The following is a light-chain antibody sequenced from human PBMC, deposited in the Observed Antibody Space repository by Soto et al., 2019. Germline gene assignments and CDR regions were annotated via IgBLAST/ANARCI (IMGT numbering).Light chain of an antibody. V-gene: IGLV2-8*01. CDR1: SSDVGGYNY. Sequence: QSVLTQPPSASGSPGQSVTISCTGTSSDVGGYNYVSWYQQHPGKAPKLMIYEVTKRPSGVPDRFSGSKSGNTASLTVSGLQAEDEAAYYCSSYAGSNIFDVFGTGTKVTVL. CDR2: EVT. CDR3: SSYAGSNIFDV. J-gene: IGLJ1*01.